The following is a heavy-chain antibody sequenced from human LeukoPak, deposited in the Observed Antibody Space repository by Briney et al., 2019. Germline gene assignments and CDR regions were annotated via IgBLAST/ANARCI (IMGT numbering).Heavy chain of an antibody. Sequence: SETLSLTCTVSGGSISSYYWSWIRQPPGKGLEWIGYIYYSGSTNYNPFLKSRVTISVDTSKNQFSLKLSSVTAADTAVYYCARGSLTAKHVQLHYFDYWGQGTLVTVSS. CDR1: GGSISSYY. D-gene: IGHD3-10*01. J-gene: IGHJ4*02. CDR3: ARGSLTAKHVQLHYFDY. CDR2: IYYSGST. V-gene: IGHV4-59*01.